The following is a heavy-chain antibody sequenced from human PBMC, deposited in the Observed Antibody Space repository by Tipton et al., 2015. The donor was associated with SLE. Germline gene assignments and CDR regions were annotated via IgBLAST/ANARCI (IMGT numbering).Heavy chain of an antibody. CDR2: VFYTGGT. CDR1: GGSINSGDYY. J-gene: IGHJ4*02. CDR3: TRLAGRRFPFDS. D-gene: IGHD6-6*01. V-gene: IGHV4-30-4*01. Sequence: TLSLTCTVSGGSINSGDYYWTWIRQHPEKGLEWIGFVFYTGGTYYNPSLKNRVTISVDTSKNQFSLRLSSVTAADTAVYFCTRLAGRRFPFDSWGQGTLVTVSS.